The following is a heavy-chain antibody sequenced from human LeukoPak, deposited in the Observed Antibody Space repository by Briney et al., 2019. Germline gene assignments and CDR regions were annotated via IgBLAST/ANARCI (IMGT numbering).Heavy chain of an antibody. J-gene: IGHJ4*02. CDR1: GFTFSNAW. D-gene: IGHD5-12*01. CDR2: IKSKTDGETT. Sequence: GGSLRLSCAASGFTFSNAWMSWVRQAPGKGLEWVGRIKSKTDGETTDYAAPVKGRFTISRDDSKNTLYLQMNSLKTEDTAVYYCTTDLVRRGYSGYDGDYWGQGTLVTVSS. CDR3: TTDLVRRGYSGYDGDY. V-gene: IGHV3-15*01.